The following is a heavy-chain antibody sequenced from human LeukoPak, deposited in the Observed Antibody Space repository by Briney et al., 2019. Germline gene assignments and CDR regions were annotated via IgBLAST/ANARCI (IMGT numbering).Heavy chain of an antibody. V-gene: IGHV3-21*01. D-gene: IGHD6-19*01. CDR2: ISSSSSYI. Sequence: GGSLRLSCAASGFTFSSYSMNWVRQAPGKGLEWVSSISSSSSYIYYADSVKGRFTISRDNAKNSLYLQMNSLRAEDTAVYYCAKGEGSGWPDAFDIWGQGTMVTVSS. J-gene: IGHJ3*02. CDR3: AKGEGSGWPDAFDI. CDR1: GFTFSSYS.